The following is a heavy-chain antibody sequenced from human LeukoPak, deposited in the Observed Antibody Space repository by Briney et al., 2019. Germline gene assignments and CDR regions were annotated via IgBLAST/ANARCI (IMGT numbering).Heavy chain of an antibody. J-gene: IGHJ4*02. CDR3: ARGLYSSSWYDFDY. D-gene: IGHD6-13*01. V-gene: IGHV3-21*01. Sequence: GGSLRLSCAASGFTFSSYAMSWVRQAPGKGLEWVSSISSSNTYIYYADSVKGRFTISRDNAKNSLYLQMGSLRAEDTAVYYCARGLYSSSWYDFDYWGQGTLVTVSS. CDR1: GFTFSSYA. CDR2: ISSSNTYI.